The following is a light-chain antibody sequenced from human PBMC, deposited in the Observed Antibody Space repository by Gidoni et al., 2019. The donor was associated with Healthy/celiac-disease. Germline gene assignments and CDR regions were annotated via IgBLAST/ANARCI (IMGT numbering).Light chain of an antibody. Sequence: QPVLTHPPSPSASLGASVPLTCTLSSGSSTYTVDGYQPRPGKGHRFVMRVGTGGIVGSKGDGIPDRFSVLGSGLNRYLTIKNIKEEDESDYHCGADHGSGGNFLWVFGGGTKLTGL. CDR3: GADHGSGGNFLWV. V-gene: IGLV9-49*01. CDR2: VGTGGIVG. J-gene: IGLJ3*02. CDR1: SGSSTYT.